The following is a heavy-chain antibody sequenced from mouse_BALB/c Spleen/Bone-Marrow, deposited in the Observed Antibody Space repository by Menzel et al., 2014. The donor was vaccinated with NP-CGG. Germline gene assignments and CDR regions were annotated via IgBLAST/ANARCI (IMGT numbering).Heavy chain of an antibody. D-gene: IGHD4-1*01. CDR2: IDPANGNT. V-gene: IGHV14-3*02. Sequence: EVMLVESGAELVKPGASVKLSCKASGYTFTSYWMHWVKQRPGQGLEWIGRIDPANGNTKYDPKFQGKATITADTSSNTAYLQLSSLTSEDTAVYYCARWEYYAMDYWGQGTSVTVSS. CDR3: ARWEYYAMDY. CDR1: GYTFTSYW. J-gene: IGHJ4*01.